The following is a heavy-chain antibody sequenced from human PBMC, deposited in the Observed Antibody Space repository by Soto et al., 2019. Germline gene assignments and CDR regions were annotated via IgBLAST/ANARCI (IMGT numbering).Heavy chain of an antibody. J-gene: IGHJ5*02. Sequence: SETLSLTCTVSGGSISSYYWSWIRQPPGKGLEWIGYIYYSGSTNYNPSLKSRVTISVDTSKNQFSLKLSSVTAADTAVYYCARGILWFGDSGWFDPWGQGTLVTVSS. CDR3: ARGILWFGDSGWFDP. D-gene: IGHD3-10*01. V-gene: IGHV4-59*08. CDR1: GGSISSYY. CDR2: IYYSGST.